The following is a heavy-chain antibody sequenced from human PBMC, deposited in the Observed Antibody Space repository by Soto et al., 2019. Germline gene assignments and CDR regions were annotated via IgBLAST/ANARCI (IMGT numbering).Heavy chain of an antibody. CDR1: GGSISGYY. V-gene: IGHV4-59*01. CDR3: KRHRDGRMHTNHSYSSGMDV. Sequence: SQTLSLTCTVSGGSISGYYWSWIRQPPGKGLEWIGNVYYSGGAKYNPSVKRRVSISVDTSKNQFSLNLSSVTAADTAVYYCKRHRDGRMHTNHSYSSGMDVWGAGLTAT. CDR2: VYYSGGA. D-gene: IGHD2-21*01. J-gene: IGHJ6*02.